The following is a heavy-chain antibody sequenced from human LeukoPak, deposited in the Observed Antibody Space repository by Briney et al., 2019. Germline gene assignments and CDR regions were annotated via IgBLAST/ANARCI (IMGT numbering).Heavy chain of an antibody. CDR1: GFTFSSYW. V-gene: IGHV3-74*01. CDR2: IYIDGGRT. CDR3: ARARRSDVNSSGWYFGDFFDY. D-gene: IGHD6-19*01. J-gene: IGHJ4*02. Sequence: PGGSLRLSCAASGFTFSSYWMHWVRQGPGKGLVWVSRIYIDGGRTAYADSVKGRFTISRDNSKNTLYLQMNSLRAEDTAVYYCARARRSDVNSSGWYFGDFFDYWGQGTLVTVSS.